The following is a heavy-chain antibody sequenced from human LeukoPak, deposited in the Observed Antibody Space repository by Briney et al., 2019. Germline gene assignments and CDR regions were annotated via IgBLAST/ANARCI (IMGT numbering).Heavy chain of an antibody. CDR2: IYPGDSDT. Sequence: GESLKISCKGSGYSFTSYWIGWVRQMPGKGLEWMGIIYPGDSDTRYSPSFQGQVTISADKSISTAYLQWSSLKASDTAMYYCARHKPRDGCNAPEDAFDIWGQGTMVTVSS. J-gene: IGHJ3*02. V-gene: IGHV5-51*01. CDR3: ARHKPRDGCNAPEDAFDI. CDR1: GYSFTSYW. D-gene: IGHD5-24*01.